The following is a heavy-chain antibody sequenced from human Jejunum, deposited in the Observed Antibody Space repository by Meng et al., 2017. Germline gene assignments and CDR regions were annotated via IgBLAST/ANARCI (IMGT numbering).Heavy chain of an antibody. J-gene: IGHJ4*02. CDR3: ARLSGTYYFDY. CDR2: INHSGDGP. D-gene: IGHD1-26*01. V-gene: IGHV3-23*01. CDR1: GFTFSSHA. Sequence: GESLKISCVASGFTFSSHAMSWFRQAPGKGLEWVSGINHSGDGPFYADSVKGRFTISRDNSKNTLYLQMTSLRAADTAVYYCARLSGTYYFDYWGQGTLVTVSS.